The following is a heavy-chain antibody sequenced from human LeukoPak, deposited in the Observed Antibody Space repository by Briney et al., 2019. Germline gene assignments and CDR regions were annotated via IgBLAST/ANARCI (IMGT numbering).Heavy chain of an antibody. V-gene: IGHV1-18*01. Sequence: ASVKVSCKASGYTFTSYGISWVRQAPGRGLEWMGWISAYNGNTNYAQKLQGRVTMTTDTSTSTAYMELRSLRSDDTAVYYCARAQLHPDAFDIWGQGTMVTVSS. CDR1: GYTFTSYG. CDR2: ISAYNGNT. CDR3: ARAQLHPDAFDI. D-gene: IGHD2-2*01. J-gene: IGHJ3*02.